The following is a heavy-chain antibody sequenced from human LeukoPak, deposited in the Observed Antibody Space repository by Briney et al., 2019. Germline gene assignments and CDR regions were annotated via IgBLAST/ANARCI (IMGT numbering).Heavy chain of an antibody. V-gene: IGHV3-53*01. CDR2: IHSVSST. CDR3: AGGRGFAYGYTDY. CDR1: GFTVSSNY. J-gene: IGHJ4*02. Sequence: GGSLRLSCAASGFTVSSNYMSWVRQAPGKGLEWVSLIHSVSSTYYADSVKGRFTISRDNSKNTLYLQMNSLRAEGTAVYYCAGGRGFAYGYTDYWGQGTLVTVSS. D-gene: IGHD5-18*01.